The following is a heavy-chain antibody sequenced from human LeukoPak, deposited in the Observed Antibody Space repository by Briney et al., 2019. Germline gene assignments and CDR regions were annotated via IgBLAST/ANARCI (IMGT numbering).Heavy chain of an antibody. Sequence: PGGSLRLSCAASGFTFNNAWMNWVSQVPGKGLEWVGRVKSKADGGTTDYAAPVEGRFTISRDDSENTLYLQMNSLKTEDTAVYYCTSDPRIGRYFDYWGQGTLVTVSS. J-gene: IGHJ4*02. V-gene: IGHV3-15*01. CDR3: TSDPRIGRYFDY. CDR2: VKSKADGGTT. D-gene: IGHD1-26*01. CDR1: GFTFNNAW.